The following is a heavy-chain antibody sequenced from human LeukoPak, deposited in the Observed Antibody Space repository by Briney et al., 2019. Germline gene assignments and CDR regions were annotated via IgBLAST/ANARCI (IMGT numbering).Heavy chain of an antibody. Sequence: AGGSLRLSCAASGFTFSSYAMSWVRQAPGKGLEWVANINQDGSEKYYVDSLKGRFTISRDNAKNSLYLQMNSLRAEDTAVFYCAREGAAMVPFDYWGQGTLVAVSS. CDR2: INQDGSEK. CDR3: AREGAAMVPFDY. D-gene: IGHD5-18*01. V-gene: IGHV3-7*01. CDR1: GFTFSSYA. J-gene: IGHJ4*02.